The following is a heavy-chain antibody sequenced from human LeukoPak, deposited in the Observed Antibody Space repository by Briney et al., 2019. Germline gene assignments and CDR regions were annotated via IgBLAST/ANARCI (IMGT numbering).Heavy chain of an antibody. D-gene: IGHD2-2*01. CDR2: INPNSGDT. J-gene: IGHJ4*02. Sequence: KPGASVKVSCKASGYTFTGYYMHWVRQAPGQGLGWMGWINPNSGDTNYGQKFQGRVTMTRDTSISTAYMELSRLRSDDTAVYYCARDLILGSSTSHIFDYWGQGTLVTVSS. CDR3: ARDLILGSSTSHIFDY. V-gene: IGHV1-2*02. CDR1: GYTFTGYY.